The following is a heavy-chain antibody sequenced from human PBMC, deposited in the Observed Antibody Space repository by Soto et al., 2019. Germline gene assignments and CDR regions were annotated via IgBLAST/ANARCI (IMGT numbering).Heavy chain of an antibody. V-gene: IGHV1-18*01. CDR1: GYTFTSYG. CDR2: ISAYNGNT. D-gene: IGHD2-2*01. Sequence: QVQLVQSGAEVKKPGASVKVSFKASGYTFTSYGIIWVRQAPGQGLEWMGWISAYNGNTNYAQKLKGRVTMTTDTANSTADMERRSLRSDDTAVYYCAIEGYCISTSCRHYDYYGMDVWGQGTTVTVSS. J-gene: IGHJ6*02. CDR3: AIEGYCISTSCRHYDYYGMDV.